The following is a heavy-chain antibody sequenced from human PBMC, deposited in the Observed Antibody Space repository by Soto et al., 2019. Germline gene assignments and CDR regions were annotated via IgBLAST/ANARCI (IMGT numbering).Heavy chain of an antibody. CDR3: AKQGPDPYYYYGMDV. V-gene: IGHV4-30-4*01. CDR2: IYYSGST. J-gene: IGHJ6*02. Sequence: SETLSLTCTVSGGSISSGDYYWSWIRQPPGKGLEWIGYIYYSGSTYYNPSLKSRVTISVDTSKNQFSLKLSSVTAADTAVYYCAKQGPDPYYYYGMDVWGQGTTVTVSS. CDR1: GGSISSGDYY.